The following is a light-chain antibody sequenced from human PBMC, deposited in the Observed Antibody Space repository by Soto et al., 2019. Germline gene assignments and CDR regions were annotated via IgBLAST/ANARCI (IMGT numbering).Light chain of an antibody. CDR1: QSVSNNY. J-gene: IGKJ2*01. CDR3: QQYGSSLPYT. V-gene: IGKV3-20*01. CDR2: GAS. Sequence: EIVLTQSPGTLSLPPGERATLSCRASQSVSNNYLAWYQQKPGQAPRLLIYGASGRATGIPDRFSGSGSGTDFTLTISRLEPEDNAVYYCQQYGSSLPYTFGQGTKVDIK.